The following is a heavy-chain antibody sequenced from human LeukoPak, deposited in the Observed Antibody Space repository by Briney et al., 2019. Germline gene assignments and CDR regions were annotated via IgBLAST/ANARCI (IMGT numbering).Heavy chain of an antibody. CDR2: IYTSGST. D-gene: IGHD3-22*01. J-gene: IGHJ3*02. Sequence: SETLSLTCTVSGGSISSGSYYWSWIRQPAGKGLEWIGRIYTSGSTNYNPSLKSRVTISVDTSKNQFSLKLSSVTAADTAVHYCARDSWVGAYYYDSSGYYRSNAFDIWGQGTMVTVSS. CDR1: GGSISSGSYY. V-gene: IGHV4-61*02. CDR3: ARDSWVGAYYYDSSGYYRSNAFDI.